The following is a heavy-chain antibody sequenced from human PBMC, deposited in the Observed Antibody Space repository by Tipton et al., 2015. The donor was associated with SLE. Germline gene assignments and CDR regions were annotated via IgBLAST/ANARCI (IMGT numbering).Heavy chain of an antibody. CDR3: ASTVAAAGPFDY. CDR1: GGSFSGYY. CDR2: INHSGST. Sequence: TLSLTCAVYGGSFSGYYWSWIRQPPGKGLEWIGEINHSGSTNYNPSLKSRVTISVDTSKNQFSLKLSSVTAADTAVYYCASTVAAAGPFDYWGQGNLVTVSS. V-gene: IGHV4-34*01. D-gene: IGHD6-13*01. J-gene: IGHJ4*02.